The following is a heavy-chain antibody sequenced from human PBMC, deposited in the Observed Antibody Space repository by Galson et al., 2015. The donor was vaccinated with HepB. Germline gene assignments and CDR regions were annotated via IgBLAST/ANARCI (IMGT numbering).Heavy chain of an antibody. J-gene: IGHJ6*02. Sequence: SLRLSCAASEFTFRGHGMHWVRQVPGEGLDWVAAISNDGSRQLYKDSVEGRFTIPRDDSKNTLYLQMNMLRHEDTSVYHCARDVDSEVGVGTMDVWGPGTTVVVSS. D-gene: IGHD2-15*01. CDR1: EFTFRGHG. CDR3: ARDVDSEVGVGTMDV. V-gene: IGHV3-30*03. CDR2: ISNDGSRQ.